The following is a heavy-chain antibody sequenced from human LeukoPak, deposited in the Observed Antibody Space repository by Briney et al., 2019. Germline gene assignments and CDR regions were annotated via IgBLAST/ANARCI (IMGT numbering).Heavy chain of an antibody. Sequence: GGSLRLSCAASGFTFSIYAMSWVRQAPGKGLEWVSAISGSGGSTYYADSVKGRFTISRDNSKNTLYLQMNSLRAEDTAVYYCAKAGRRFLEWLLSTTYWGQGTLVTVSS. V-gene: IGHV3-23*01. CDR2: ISGSGGST. CDR3: AKAGRRFLEWLLSTTY. D-gene: IGHD3-3*01. J-gene: IGHJ4*02. CDR1: GFTFSIYA.